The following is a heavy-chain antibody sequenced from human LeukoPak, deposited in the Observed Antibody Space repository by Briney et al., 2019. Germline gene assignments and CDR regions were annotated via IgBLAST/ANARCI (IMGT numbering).Heavy chain of an antibody. D-gene: IGHD6-13*01. J-gene: IGHJ4*02. Sequence: PGRSLRLSCAASGFTFSSYAMHWVRQAPGKGLEWVAVISYDGSNKYYADSVKGRFTITRDNSKNTLYLQMNSLRAEDTAVYYCAKVPPAAFEDYWGQGTLVTVSS. CDR1: GFTFSSYA. V-gene: IGHV3-30-3*01. CDR3: AKVPPAAFEDY. CDR2: ISYDGSNK.